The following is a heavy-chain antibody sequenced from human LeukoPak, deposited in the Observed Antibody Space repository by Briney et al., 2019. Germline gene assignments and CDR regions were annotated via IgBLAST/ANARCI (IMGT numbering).Heavy chain of an antibody. D-gene: IGHD6-19*01. CDR2: ISSSSSYT. CDR1: WFTFRDYY. V-gene: IGHV3-11*06. Sequence: GGSPRISLAAPWFTFRDYYMSWGPPAPREGVGGGSYISSSSSYTNYADSVKGRFTISRDNAKNSLYLQMNSLRAEDTAVYYCARGLGSSGWYYFFDYWGQGALLTVSS. J-gene: IGHJ4*02. CDR3: ARGLGSSGWYYFFDY.